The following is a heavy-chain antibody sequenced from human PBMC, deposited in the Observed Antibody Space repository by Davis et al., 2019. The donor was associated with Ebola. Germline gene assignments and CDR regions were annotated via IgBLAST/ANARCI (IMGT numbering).Heavy chain of an antibody. V-gene: IGHV3-64D*06. J-gene: IGHJ4*02. D-gene: IGHD4-17*01. CDR2: ISSSGDNT. Sequence: GESLKISCSASGFTFSSYAMHWVRQAPGKGLEYVSAISSSGDNTYYADSVKGRFTISRDNSKNTLYLQMSSLRAEDAAVYYCARHDYGDSHFDYWGQGTLVTVSS. CDR3: ARHDYGDSHFDY. CDR1: GFTFSSYA.